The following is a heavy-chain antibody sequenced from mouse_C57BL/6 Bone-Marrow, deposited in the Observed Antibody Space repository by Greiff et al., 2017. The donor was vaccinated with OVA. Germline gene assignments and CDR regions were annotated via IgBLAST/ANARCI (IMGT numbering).Heavy chain of an antibody. CDR1: GYTFTSYW. D-gene: IGHD1-1*01. CDR3: ARRHYGSSWFAY. CDR2: IDPSDSYT. J-gene: IGHJ3*01. V-gene: IGHV1-69*01. Sequence: QVQLKESGAELVMPGASVKLSCKASGYTFTSYWMHWVKQRPGQGLEWIGEIDPSDSYTNYNQKFKGKSTLTVDKSSSTAYMQLSSLTSEDSAVYYCARRHYGSSWFAYWGQGTLVTVSA.